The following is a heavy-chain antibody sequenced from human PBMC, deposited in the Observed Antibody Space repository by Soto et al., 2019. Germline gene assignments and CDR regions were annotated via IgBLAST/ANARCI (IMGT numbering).Heavy chain of an antibody. CDR3: VRGRTTVPTQAYFDY. J-gene: IGHJ4*02. D-gene: IGHD4-17*01. Sequence: PSETLSLTCTVSGGSVTNSSYYWGWMRQSPGQGLEWIGSAYYRGTSYSTSSVKSRVTISVDTSKNRFSLSLNSVTASDTAVYFCVRGRTTVPTQAYFDYWGPGALVTVSS. CDR2: AYYRGTS. CDR1: GGSVTNSSYY. V-gene: IGHV4-39*01.